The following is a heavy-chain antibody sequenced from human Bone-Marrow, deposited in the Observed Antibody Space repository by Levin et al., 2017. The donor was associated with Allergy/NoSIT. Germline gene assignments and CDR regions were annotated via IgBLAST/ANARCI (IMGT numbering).Heavy chain of an antibody. V-gene: IGHV3-30*18. J-gene: IGHJ4*02. CDR2: MSKDENNK. Sequence: GESLKISCVASGFTFRSYAMHWVRPAPGRGLEWVAVMSKDENNKYYADSVEGRFPISRDNARKTLYLQMDSLTTEDAAVYYCAKPTYIGELTDFDFWGRGTRVTVSS. D-gene: IGHD2/OR15-2a*01. CDR3: AKPTYIGELTDFDF. CDR1: GFTFRSYA.